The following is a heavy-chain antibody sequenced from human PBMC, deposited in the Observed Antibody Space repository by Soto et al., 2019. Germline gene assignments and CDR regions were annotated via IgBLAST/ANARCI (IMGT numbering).Heavy chain of an antibody. J-gene: IGHJ4*02. D-gene: IGHD2-15*01. CDR2: TYYRSKWYA. CDR1: GDSVSSNRAT. CDR3: TRDYQYCSGTNCSTVFDT. V-gene: IGHV6-1*01. Sequence: PSQTLSLTCGISGDSVSSNRATWTWIRQSPSRGLEWLGRTYYRSKWYADYAVSVKSRITINPDTSKNQFSLQLNSLTPEDTAVYYCTRDYQYCSGTNCSTVFDTWGQGTLVTVSS.